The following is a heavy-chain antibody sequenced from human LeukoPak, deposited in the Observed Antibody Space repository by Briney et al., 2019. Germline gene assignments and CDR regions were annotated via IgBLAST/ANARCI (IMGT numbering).Heavy chain of an antibody. CDR2: IYPNSGGT. Sequence: ASVKVSCKASGYMFTDHYMHWVRQAPGQGLEWMGWIYPNSGGTTYAQKFQGRVTMTRDTPISTVYMELSRLRSDDTAFYYCARGGVSGGAFDIWGQGTMVTVSS. CDR3: ARGGVSGGAFDI. CDR1: GYMFTDHY. D-gene: IGHD2-8*02. V-gene: IGHV1-2*02. J-gene: IGHJ3*02.